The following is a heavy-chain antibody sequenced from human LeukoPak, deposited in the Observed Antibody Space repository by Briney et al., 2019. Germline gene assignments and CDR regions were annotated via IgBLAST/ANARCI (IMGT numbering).Heavy chain of an antibody. Sequence: GGSLRLSCVASGFTFSEYYMDWVRQAPGKGLEWVARTRNKANSHSTEYAASVKGRFTISRDDPQNSLYLQMNSLKTEDTAVYYSTRCAYDYRFFENWGQGTLVTVFS. CDR2: TRNKANSHST. J-gene: IGHJ4*02. CDR3: TRCAYDYRFFEN. CDR1: GFTFSEYY. D-gene: IGHD5-12*01. V-gene: IGHV3-72*01.